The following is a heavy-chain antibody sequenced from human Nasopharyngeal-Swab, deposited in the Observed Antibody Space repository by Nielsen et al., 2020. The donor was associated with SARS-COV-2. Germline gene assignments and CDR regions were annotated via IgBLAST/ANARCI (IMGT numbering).Heavy chain of an antibody. CDR3: ARGNEGAAAGTGYYYYGMDV. Sequence: SVKVSCKASGGTFSSYAISWVRQAPGQGLEWLGRIIPILGIANYAQKFQGRVTITADKSTSTAYMELSSLRSEDTAVYYCARGNEGAAAGTGYYYYGMDVWGQGTTVTVSS. CDR1: GGTFSSYA. CDR2: IIPILGIA. J-gene: IGHJ6*02. V-gene: IGHV1-69*04. D-gene: IGHD6-13*01.